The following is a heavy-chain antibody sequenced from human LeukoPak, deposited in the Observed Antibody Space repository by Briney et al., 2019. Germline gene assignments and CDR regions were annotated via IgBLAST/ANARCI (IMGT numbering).Heavy chain of an antibody. CDR2: ISSGSRYI. V-gene: IGHV3-21*01. CDR1: GFIFSNYY. Sequence: GGSLRLSCAASGFIFSNYYMNWVRQAPGKGLEWVSSISSGSRYIYYADSLRGRFTISRDNDKNSLSLKMDSLRAEDTAVYYCARDHYYYYYGMDVWGQGTTVTVSS. J-gene: IGHJ6*02. CDR3: ARDHYYYYYGMDV.